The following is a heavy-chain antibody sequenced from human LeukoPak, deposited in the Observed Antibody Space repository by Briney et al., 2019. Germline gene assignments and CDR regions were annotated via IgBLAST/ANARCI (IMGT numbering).Heavy chain of an antibody. D-gene: IGHD3-10*01. J-gene: IGHJ4*02. CDR1: GVSISTTNYC. Sequence: PSETLSLTCTVSGVSISTTNYCGGWIRQPPGQGLEWIGTIYYSGITYYSPSLQSRVTMSVDTSKNQFSLKLSSVTAADTAVYYCASCRETGNFDYWGQGTLVTVSS. CDR2: IYYSGIT. CDR3: ASCRETGNFDY. V-gene: IGHV4-39*07.